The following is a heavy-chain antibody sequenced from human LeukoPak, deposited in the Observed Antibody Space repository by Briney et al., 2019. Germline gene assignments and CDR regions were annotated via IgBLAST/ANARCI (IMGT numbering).Heavy chain of an antibody. CDR3: ARDPGFDY. V-gene: IGHV3-23*01. J-gene: IGHJ4*02. CDR1: GFTFSIFA. CDR2: IGGSGAST. Sequence: GGSLRLSCAASGFTFSIFAMSWFRQAPGKGLEWVSAIGGSGASTYYPDSVKGRFTISRDNSKNTLYLQMNRLRAEDTAIYYCARDPGFDYWGQGTLVTVCS.